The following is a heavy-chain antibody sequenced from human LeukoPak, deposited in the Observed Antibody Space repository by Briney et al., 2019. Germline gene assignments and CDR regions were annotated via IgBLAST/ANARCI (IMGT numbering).Heavy chain of an antibody. V-gene: IGHV1-18*01. J-gene: IGHJ5*02. Sequence: ASVTVSCKASGYTFTSYGISWVRQAPGQGLEWMGWIRAYNGNTNYAQKLQGRVTMTTDTSTSTAYMELRSLRSDDTAVYYCARLDIVVVPTHNWFDPWGQGTLVTVSS. D-gene: IGHD2-2*01. CDR3: ARLDIVVVPTHNWFDP. CDR2: IRAYNGNT. CDR1: GYTFTSYG.